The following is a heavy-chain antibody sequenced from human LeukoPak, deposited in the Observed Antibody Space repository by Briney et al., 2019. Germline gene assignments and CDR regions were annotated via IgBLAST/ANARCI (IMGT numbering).Heavy chain of an antibody. Sequence: SETLSLTCTVSGGSISSYYWSWIRQPPGKGLEWIGYIYYSGSTNYNPSLKSRVTISVDTSKNQFSLKLSSVTAADTAVYYCARHAYFYDSPFDYWGLGTLVTVSS. J-gene: IGHJ4*02. CDR1: GGSISSYY. CDR3: ARHAYFYDSPFDY. D-gene: IGHD3-22*01. V-gene: IGHV4-59*08. CDR2: IYYSGST.